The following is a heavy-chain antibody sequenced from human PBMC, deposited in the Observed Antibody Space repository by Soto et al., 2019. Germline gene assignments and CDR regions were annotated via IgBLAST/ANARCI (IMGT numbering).Heavy chain of an antibody. CDR1: GFTFTNFG. V-gene: IGHV3-33*01. CDR2: VFYDGSNK. Sequence: GGSLRLSCEASGFTFTNFGMNWVGQAPRKGLGWVARVFYDGSNKYSLDSVKGRFTNSRENSKETVYLQMNSLRAEDTGVYYCAREIDSNYDGMDVWGQGTTVTVSS. D-gene: IGHD4-4*01. CDR3: AREIDSNYDGMDV. J-gene: IGHJ6*02.